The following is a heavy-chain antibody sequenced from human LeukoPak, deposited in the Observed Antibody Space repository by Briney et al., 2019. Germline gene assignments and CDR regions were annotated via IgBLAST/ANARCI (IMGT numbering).Heavy chain of an antibody. CDR3: LAEGGY. J-gene: IGHJ4*02. V-gene: IGHV3-73*01. Sequence: GLEWVGRIRSKANTYATTYAASVKGRFTISRDDSKNTAYLQMNNLKTEDTAVYYCLAEGGYWGQGTLVTVSS. D-gene: IGHD3-16*01. CDR2: IRSKANTYAT.